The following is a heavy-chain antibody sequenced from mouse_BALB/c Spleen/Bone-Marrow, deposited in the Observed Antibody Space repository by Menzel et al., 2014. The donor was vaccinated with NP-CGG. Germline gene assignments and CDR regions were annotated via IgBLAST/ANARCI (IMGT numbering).Heavy chain of an antibody. CDR2: INSNGGST. Sequence: VQLQQSGGGLVQPGGSLKLSCAASGFTFSSYGMSWVRQTPDKRLELVATINSNGGSTYYPGSVKGRFTISRDNAKNTLYLQMSSLKSEDTAMYYCARDYYGSSDYWGQGTTLTVSS. J-gene: IGHJ2*01. D-gene: IGHD1-1*01. CDR1: GFTFSSYG. CDR3: ARDYYGSSDY. V-gene: IGHV5-6-3*01.